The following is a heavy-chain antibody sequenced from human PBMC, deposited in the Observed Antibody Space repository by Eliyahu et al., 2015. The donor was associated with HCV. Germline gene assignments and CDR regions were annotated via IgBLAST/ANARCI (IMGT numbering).Heavy chain of an antibody. CDR3: AKDPSTLQGYDHAYPTYYFDY. V-gene: IGHV3-23*01. CDR1: GFXFNLKA. D-gene: IGHD3-16*01. Sequence: EVQLLESGGGLVQPGGSLRLSCAASGFXFNLKAXSWXRQAPGKGLEWVSAISSSGGSVYYADSVNGRFTISRDNSKNTLYLQMNSLRVEDTAVYYCAKDPSTLQGYDHAYPTYYFDYWGQGTLVAVSS. J-gene: IGHJ4*02. CDR2: ISSSGGSV.